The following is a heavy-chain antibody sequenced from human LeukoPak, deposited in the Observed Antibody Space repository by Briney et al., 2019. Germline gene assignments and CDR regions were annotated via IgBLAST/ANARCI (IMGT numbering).Heavy chain of an antibody. Sequence: PGGSLRISCAASGFTFSSYWMSWVRQAPGKGLEWVANIKQDGSEKYYVDSVKGRFTISRDNAKNSLYLQMNSLRAEDTAVYYCARISYDYVWGSYRYKGFDYWGQGTLVTVSS. V-gene: IGHV3-7*01. CDR3: ARISYDYVWGSYRYKGFDY. CDR2: IKQDGSEK. CDR1: GFTFSSYW. D-gene: IGHD3-16*02. J-gene: IGHJ4*02.